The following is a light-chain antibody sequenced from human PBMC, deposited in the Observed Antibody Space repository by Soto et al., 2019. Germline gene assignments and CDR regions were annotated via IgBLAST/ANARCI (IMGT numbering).Light chain of an antibody. V-gene: IGLV2-14*01. CDR3: SSKTSSSSPVV. J-gene: IGLJ1*01. Sequence: SALTQPASVSGSPGQSITISCTGTSSDLAIYNYVSWYQQQPGKAPKLMIYQVTNRPSGVSNRFSGSKSGNTASLTISGLQADDEGDYYCSSKTSSSSPVVFGTGTKVTVL. CDR1: SSDLAIYNY. CDR2: QVT.